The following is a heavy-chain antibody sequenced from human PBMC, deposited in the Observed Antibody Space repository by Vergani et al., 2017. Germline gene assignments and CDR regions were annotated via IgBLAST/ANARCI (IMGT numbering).Heavy chain of an antibody. J-gene: IGHJ5*02. D-gene: IGHD6-19*01. CDR3: AKDRDSSGWYGGKGFDP. CDR1: GFTFSSYG. V-gene: IGHV3-33*06. Sequence: QVQLVESGGGVVQPGRSLRLSCAASGFTFSSYGMHWVRQAPGKGLEWVAVIWYDGSNKYYADSVKGRFTISRDNSKNTLYLQMNSLRAEDTAVYYCAKDRDSSGWYGGKGFDPWGQGTLVTVSS. CDR2: IWYDGSNK.